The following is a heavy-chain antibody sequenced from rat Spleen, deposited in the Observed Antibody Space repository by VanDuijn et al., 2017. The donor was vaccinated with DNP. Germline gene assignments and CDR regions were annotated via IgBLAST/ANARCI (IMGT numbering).Heavy chain of an antibody. CDR3: TNYWELYY. CDR2: ITHADGTT. J-gene: IGHJ2*01. D-gene: IGHD5-1*01. CDR1: GFTFNNYW. V-gene: IGHV5-31*01. Sequence: EVQLVESGGGLVQPGRSLKLSCVASGFTFNNYWMTWIRQAPGKGLEWIASITHADGTTFYPDSVKGRFTISRDNAKSTLYLQMNSLWSEEPANYYFTNYWELYYWGQGVMFTVSS.